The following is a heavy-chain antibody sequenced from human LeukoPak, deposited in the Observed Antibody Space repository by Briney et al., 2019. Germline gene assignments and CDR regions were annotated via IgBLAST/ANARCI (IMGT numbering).Heavy chain of an antibody. V-gene: IGHV5-51*01. J-gene: IGHJ5*02. CDR1: GYMFSYYW. CDR3: VRVGGTGSLRSNWFDP. D-gene: IGHD2-21*02. Sequence: GESLKISCKGSGYMFSYYWIGWLRQMPGKGLEWMGIIYPGDSDTRYGPSFQGQVTISADKSINTAYLQRSSLKASDTAMYYCVRVGGTGSLRSNWFDPWGQGTLVTVSS. CDR2: IYPGDSDT.